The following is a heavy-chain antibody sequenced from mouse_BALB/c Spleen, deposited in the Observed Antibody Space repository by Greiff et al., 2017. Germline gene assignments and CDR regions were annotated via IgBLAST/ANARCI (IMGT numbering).Heavy chain of an antibody. J-gene: IGHJ2*01. CDR1: GYTFTSYT. Sequence: LVESGAELARPGASVKMSCKASGYTFTSYTMHWVKQRPGQGLEWIGYINPSSGYTNYNQKFKDKATLTADKSSSTAYMQLSSLTSEDSAVYYCARSGYHKDYWGQGTTLTVSS. V-gene: IGHV1-4*01. D-gene: IGHD1-2*01. CDR3: ARSGYHKDY. CDR2: INPSSGYT.